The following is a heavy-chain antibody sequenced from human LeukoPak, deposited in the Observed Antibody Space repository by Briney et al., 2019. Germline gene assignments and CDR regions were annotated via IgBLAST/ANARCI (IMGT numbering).Heavy chain of an antibody. CDR2: IYYSGST. J-gene: IGHJ4*02. CDR1: GGSISSSSYY. D-gene: IGHD6-19*01. Sequence: SETLSLTCTVSGGSISSSSYYWGWIRQPPGKGLEWIGSIYYSGSTYYKPSLKSRVTISVDTSKNQFSLKLSSVTAADTAVYHCARDAVAGTMDYWGQGTLVTVSS. V-gene: IGHV4-39*02. CDR3: ARDAVAGTMDY.